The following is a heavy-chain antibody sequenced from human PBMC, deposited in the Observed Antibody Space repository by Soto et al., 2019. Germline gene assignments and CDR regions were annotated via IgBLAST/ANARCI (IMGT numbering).Heavy chain of an antibody. Sequence: GGSLRLSCAAPGFTFSSYSMNWVRQAPGKGLEWVSSISSSSSYIYYADSVKGRFTISRDNAKNSLYLQMNSLRAEDTAVYYCARDSSPYYYGSGSYFGGDYWGQGTLVTVSS. V-gene: IGHV3-21*01. D-gene: IGHD3-10*01. J-gene: IGHJ4*02. CDR1: GFTFSSYS. CDR3: ARDSSPYYYGSGSYFGGDY. CDR2: ISSSSSYI.